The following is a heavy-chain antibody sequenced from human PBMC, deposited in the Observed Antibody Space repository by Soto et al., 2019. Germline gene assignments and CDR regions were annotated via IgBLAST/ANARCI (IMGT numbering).Heavy chain of an antibody. CDR2: INPNSGGT. CDR1: GYTVTGYY. J-gene: IGHJ4*02. V-gene: IGHV1-2*04. Sequence: QVQLVQSGAEVKKPGASVKVSCKASGYTVTGYYMHWVRQAPGQGLEWMGWINPNSGGTNYAQRFQGWFTMTRDTSISTAYMELSRLRSDDTAVYSCARGRYDSSGYYHDYWGQGTLVTVSS. D-gene: IGHD3-22*01. CDR3: ARGRYDSSGYYHDY.